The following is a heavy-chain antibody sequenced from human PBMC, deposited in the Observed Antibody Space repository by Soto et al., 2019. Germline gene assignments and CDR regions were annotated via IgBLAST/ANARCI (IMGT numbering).Heavy chain of an antibody. Sequence: ASVKVSCKASGYTFTSYGISWVRQAPGQGLEWMGWISAYNGNTNYAQKFHNRVTLTRDTSTSTVYMELRSLTFEDTAIYYCTSEDVATGLVWGPGSLVTVSS. V-gene: IGHV1-18*01. D-gene: IGHD5-12*01. CDR2: ISAYNGNT. CDR1: GYTFTSYG. CDR3: TSEDVATGLV. J-gene: IGHJ4*02.